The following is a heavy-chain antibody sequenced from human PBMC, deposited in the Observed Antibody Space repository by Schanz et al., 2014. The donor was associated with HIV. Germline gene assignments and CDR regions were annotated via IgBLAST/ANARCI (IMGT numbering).Heavy chain of an antibody. CDR3: RVFMFTYDV. CDR2: ITPDGSVT. CDR1: GFTFGTTW. D-gene: IGHD3-16*01. Sequence: DVRLVESGGGLIQPGESLRLSCVASGFTFGTTWMYWVRQGPGKGLTWVSYITPDGSVTYADSVKGRFTASRDSSKNTLFLQMNSLRVEDTATYYCRVFMFTYDVWGQGTMVTVSS. J-gene: IGHJ3*01. V-gene: IGHV3-74*01.